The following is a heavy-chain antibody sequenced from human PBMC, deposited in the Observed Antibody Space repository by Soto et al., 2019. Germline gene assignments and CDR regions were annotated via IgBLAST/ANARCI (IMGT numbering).Heavy chain of an antibody. CDR1: GGSFSGYY. D-gene: IGHD2-15*01. CDR3: ARGDDLGYCSGGSCYKYYFDY. Sequence: SETLSLTCAVYGGSFSGYYWSWIRQPPGKGLEWIGEINHSGSTNYNPSLKSRVTISVDTSKNQFSLKLSSVTAADTAVYYCARGDDLGYCSGGSCYKYYFDYWGQGTLVTVSS. J-gene: IGHJ4*02. V-gene: IGHV4-34*01. CDR2: INHSGST.